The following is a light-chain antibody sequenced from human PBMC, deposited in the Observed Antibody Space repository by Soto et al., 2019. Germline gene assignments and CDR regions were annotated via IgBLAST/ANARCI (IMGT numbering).Light chain of an antibody. CDR2: GAS. CDR1: QSVSNNY. V-gene: IGKV3-20*01. CDR3: QQYGSSGT. J-gene: IGKJ1*01. Sequence: IVLTQSPGTLSLSPGERATLSCRASQSVSNNYLAWYQQKPGQAPSLLIYGASNRATGIPDRFSGSGSGTDFTLTIRRLEPEDFAVYYCQQYGSSGTFGQGTKVDIK.